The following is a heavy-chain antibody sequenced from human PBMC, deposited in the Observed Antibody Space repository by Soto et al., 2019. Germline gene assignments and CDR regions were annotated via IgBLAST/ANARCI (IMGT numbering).Heavy chain of an antibody. CDR3: ARGTYYYDSSGGTYYFYY. CDR1: GGSISSGGYY. J-gene: IGHJ4*02. CDR2: IYYSGST. V-gene: IGHV4-31*03. Sequence: KPSETLSLTCTVSGGSISSGGYYWSWIRQHPGKGLEWIGYIYYSGSTYYNPSLKSRVTISVDTSKNQFSLKLSSVTAADTAVYYCARGTYYYDSSGGTYYFYYWGQGSLVTVSS. D-gene: IGHD3-22*01.